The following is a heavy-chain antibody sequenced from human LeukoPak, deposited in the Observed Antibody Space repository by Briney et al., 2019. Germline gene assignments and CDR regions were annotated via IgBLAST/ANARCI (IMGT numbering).Heavy chain of an antibody. Sequence: GGSLRLSCAASGFTFSSYAMHWVRQAPGKGLEWVAVISYDGSNKYYADSVKGRFTISRDNSKNTLYLQMNSLRAGDTAVYYCAREFGYMDVWGKGTTVTVSS. J-gene: IGHJ6*03. D-gene: IGHD3-10*01. CDR1: GFTFSSYA. CDR2: ISYDGSNK. CDR3: AREFGYMDV. V-gene: IGHV3-30*04.